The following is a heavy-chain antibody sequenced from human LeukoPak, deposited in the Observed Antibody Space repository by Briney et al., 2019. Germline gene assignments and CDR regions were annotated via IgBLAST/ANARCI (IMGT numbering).Heavy chain of an antibody. V-gene: IGHV1-3*03. D-gene: IGHD3-9*01. Sequence: ASVKVSCKASGYTFTSYAMHWVRQAPGQRLEWMGWINAGNGNTKYSQEFQGRVTITRDTSASTAYIELSSLRSEDMAVYYCARDRSLTAPTPIRYNWFDPWGQGTLVTVSS. CDR3: ARDRSLTAPTPIRYNWFDP. J-gene: IGHJ5*02. CDR1: GYTFTSYA. CDR2: INAGNGNT.